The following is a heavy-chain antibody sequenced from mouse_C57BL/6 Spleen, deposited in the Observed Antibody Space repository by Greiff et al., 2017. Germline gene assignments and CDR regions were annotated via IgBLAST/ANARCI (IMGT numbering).Heavy chain of an antibody. D-gene: IGHD1-1*01. CDR3: ARSGLTTVGDYAMDY. CDR1: GYAFTNYL. Sequence: VKLMESGAELVRPGTSVKVSCKASGYAFTNYLIEWVKQRPGQGLEWIGVINPGSGGTNYNEKFKGKATLTADKSSSTAYMQLSSLTSEDSAVYFCARSGLTTVGDYAMDYWGQGTSVTVSS. V-gene: IGHV1-54*01. CDR2: INPGSGGT. J-gene: IGHJ4*01.